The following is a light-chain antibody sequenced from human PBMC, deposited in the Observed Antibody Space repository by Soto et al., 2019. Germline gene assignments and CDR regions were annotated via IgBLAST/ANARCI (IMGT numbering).Light chain of an antibody. CDR3: QQPYSTVRT. J-gene: IGKJ1*01. CDR1: QSISSW. Sequence: DIQMTQSPSTLSASVGDRVTITCRASQSISSWLAWYQQKPGKAPKLLIYAASNLQSGVPSRFSGSGSGTEFTLTISSLQPEDFATYYCQQPYSTVRTFGQGTKV. CDR2: AAS. V-gene: IGKV1-39*01.